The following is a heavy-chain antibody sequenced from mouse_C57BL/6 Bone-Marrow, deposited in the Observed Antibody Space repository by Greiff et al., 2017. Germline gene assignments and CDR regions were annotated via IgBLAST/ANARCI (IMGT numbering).Heavy chain of an antibody. J-gene: IGHJ3*01. CDR3: AREGYYYGSSPAWFAY. D-gene: IGHD1-1*01. CDR2: INPSNGGT. V-gene: IGHV1-53*01. Sequence: QVQLQQPGTELVKPGASVKLSCKASGYTFTSYWMHWVKQRPGQGLEWIGNINPSNGGTNYNEKFKSKATLTVDKSSSTAYMQLSSLTSEDSAVYYCAREGYYYGSSPAWFAYWGQGTLVTVSA. CDR1: GYTFTSYW.